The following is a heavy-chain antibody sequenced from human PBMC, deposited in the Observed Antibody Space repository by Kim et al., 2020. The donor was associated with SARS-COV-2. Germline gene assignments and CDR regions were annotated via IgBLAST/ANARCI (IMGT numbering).Heavy chain of an antibody. V-gene: IGHV3-49*03. Sequence: GGSLRLSCVASGFSVGDYPMSWLRQAPGKGLELVGYIRSNMYGGTTEYAESVKGRVTISRDDSKNVAYLEMNTLESEDTAVYYCSRAVRQVGDAFDIWG. CDR3: SRAVRQVGDAFDI. CDR2: IRSNMYGGTT. D-gene: IGHD1-26*01. J-gene: IGHJ3*02. CDR1: GFSVGDYP.